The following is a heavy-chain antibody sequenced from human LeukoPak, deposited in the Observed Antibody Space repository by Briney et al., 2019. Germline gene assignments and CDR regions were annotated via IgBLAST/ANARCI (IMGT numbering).Heavy chain of an antibody. D-gene: IGHD5-18*01. Sequence: SETLSLTCTVSGGSISSGSYYWSWIRQPAGKGLEWIGRIYTSGSTNYNPSLKSRVTISVDTSKNQFSLKLSSVTAADTAVYYCARHPRTVRLQLWSETAEPPQAVDSWGQGTLVTVSS. CDR2: IYTSGST. V-gene: IGHV4-61*02. CDR3: ARHPRTVRLQLWSETAEPPQAVDS. CDR1: GGSISSGSYY. J-gene: IGHJ4*02.